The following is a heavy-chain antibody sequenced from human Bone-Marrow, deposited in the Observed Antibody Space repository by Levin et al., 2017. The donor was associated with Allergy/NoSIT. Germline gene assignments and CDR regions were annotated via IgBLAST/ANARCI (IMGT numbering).Heavy chain of an antibody. CDR3: GKDSDLVVAADGYTDS. V-gene: IGHV3-23*01. CDR1: GFDFSSHA. D-gene: IGHD2-15*01. Sequence: PGGSLRLSCAGSGFDFSSHAISWVRQAPGKGLEWVSSISGSGSNRYFGDPMKGRFTISRDNSKNTVYLQMNRLRVGDTGVYYCGKDSDLVVAADGYTDSWGQGTRVTVSS. J-gene: IGHJ5*01. CDR2: ISGSGSNR.